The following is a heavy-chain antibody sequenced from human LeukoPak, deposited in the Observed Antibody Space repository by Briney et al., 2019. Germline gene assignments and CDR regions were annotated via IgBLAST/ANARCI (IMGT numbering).Heavy chain of an antibody. Sequence: ASVKVSCKASGYTFTSYGFSWVRQAPGQGLEWMGWISVYNGNTNYAQKLQGRVTMTTDTSTSTAYMELRSLRSDDTAVYYCARGNWNDDNFDYWGQGTLVTVSS. CDR2: ISVYNGNT. D-gene: IGHD1-20*01. CDR3: ARGNWNDDNFDY. CDR1: GYTFTSYG. V-gene: IGHV1-18*01. J-gene: IGHJ4*02.